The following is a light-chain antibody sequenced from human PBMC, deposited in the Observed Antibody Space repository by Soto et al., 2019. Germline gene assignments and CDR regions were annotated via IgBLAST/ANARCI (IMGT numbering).Light chain of an antibody. CDR2: DAS. CDR3: QQRSIWPPEYT. V-gene: IGKV3-11*01. CDR1: QSVSSY. J-gene: IGKJ2*01. Sequence: EIVLTQSPATLSLSPGERATLSCRASQSVSSYLAWYQQKPGQAPSLLIYDASNRATGIPARFSGSGSGTDFTLTISSLEPEDFAVYYCQQRSIWPPEYTFGQGTKLEIK.